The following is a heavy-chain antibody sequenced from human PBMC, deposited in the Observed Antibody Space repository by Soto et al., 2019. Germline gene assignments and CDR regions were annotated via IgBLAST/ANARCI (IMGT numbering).Heavy chain of an antibody. V-gene: IGHV2-5*01. CDR2: IYWNDDK. CDR3: AHRRGVGATLYYYYGMDV. CDR1: GFSLSTSGVG. J-gene: IGHJ6*02. Sequence: QITLKESGPTLVKPTQTLTLTCTFSGFSLSTSGVGVGWIRQPPGKALEWLALIYWNDDKRYSPTLKSRLTIPKDTSKNPGVLTMANMDPVDTATYYFAHRRGVGATLYYYYGMDVWGQGTTVTGSS. D-gene: IGHD1-26*01.